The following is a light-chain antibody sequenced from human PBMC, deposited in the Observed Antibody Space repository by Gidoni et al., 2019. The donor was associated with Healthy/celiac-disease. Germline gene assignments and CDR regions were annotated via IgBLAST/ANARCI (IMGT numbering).Light chain of an antibody. Sequence: IQLTQSPSSLSASVGYRVTITCRASQGISSYLAWYQHTPGKAPKLLIYAASTLQSGVPSRFSGSGSGTDFTLKISSLEPEDFAIYYCKQRNRYPLTFGGGTKVEIK. CDR3: KQRNRYPLT. V-gene: IGKV1-9*01. CDR1: QGISSY. J-gene: IGKJ4*01. CDR2: AAS.